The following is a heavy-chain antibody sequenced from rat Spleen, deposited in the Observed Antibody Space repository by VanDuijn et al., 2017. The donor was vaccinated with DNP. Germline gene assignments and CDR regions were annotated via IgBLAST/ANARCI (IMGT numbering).Heavy chain of an antibody. CDR1: GFSFSDYY. V-gene: IGHV5-22*01. Sequence: EVQRVESGGGLVQPGGSLKRSCAASGFSFSDYYMAWVRHAPTRGLVTVSSISYEGTTTYYGDSVKGRFTISRDNSKSTVYLQMNSLRSEDTATYYCARRAYYGLSFYFDYWGQGVMVTVSS. D-gene: IGHD1-6*01. CDR2: ISYEGTTT. CDR3: ARRAYYGLSFYFDY. J-gene: IGHJ2*01.